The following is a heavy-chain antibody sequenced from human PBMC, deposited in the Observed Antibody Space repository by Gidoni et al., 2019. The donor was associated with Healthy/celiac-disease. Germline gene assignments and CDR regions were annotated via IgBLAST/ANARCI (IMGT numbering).Heavy chain of an antibody. CDR1: GFTFSNAW. D-gene: IGHD2-15*01. V-gene: IGHV3-15*01. CDR3: TTVGYCSGGSCYLGPFDY. Sequence: EVQLVESGGGLVKPGGSLRLSCAASGFTFSNAWMRWVRQAPGKGLEWVGRIKSKTDGGTTDYAAPVKGRFTISRDDSKNTLYLQMNSLKTEDTAVYYCTTVGYCSGGSCYLGPFDYWGQGTLVTVSS. J-gene: IGHJ4*02. CDR2: IKSKTDGGTT.